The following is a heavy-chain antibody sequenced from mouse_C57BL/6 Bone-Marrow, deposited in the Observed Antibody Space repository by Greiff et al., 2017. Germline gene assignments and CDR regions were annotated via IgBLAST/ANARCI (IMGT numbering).Heavy chain of an antibody. CDR1: GFTFTDYY. D-gene: IGHD1-1*01. CDR2: IRNKANGYTT. Sequence: EVKLMESGGGLVQPGGSLSLSCAASGFTFTDYYMSWVRQPPGKALEWLGFIRNKANGYTTEYSASVKGRFTISRVNSQSILYLQMNALRAEDSATYYCARSGYYGSSYVGFAYWGQGTLVTVSA. V-gene: IGHV7-3*01. CDR3: ARSGYYGSSYVGFAY. J-gene: IGHJ3*01.